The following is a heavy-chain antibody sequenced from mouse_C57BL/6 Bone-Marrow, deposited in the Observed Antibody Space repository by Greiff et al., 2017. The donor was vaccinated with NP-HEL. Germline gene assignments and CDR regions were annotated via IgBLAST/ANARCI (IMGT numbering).Heavy chain of an antibody. Sequence: EVHLVESGGGLVQPKGSLKLSCAASGFSFNTYAMNWVRQAPGKGLEWVARIRSKSNNYATYYADSVKDRFTISRDDSESMLYLQMNNLKTEDTAMYYCVRLGVRAMDYWGQGTSVTVSS. CDR1: GFSFNTYA. CDR2: IRSKSNNYAT. V-gene: IGHV10-1*01. J-gene: IGHJ4*01. D-gene: IGHD2-1*01. CDR3: VRLGVRAMDY.